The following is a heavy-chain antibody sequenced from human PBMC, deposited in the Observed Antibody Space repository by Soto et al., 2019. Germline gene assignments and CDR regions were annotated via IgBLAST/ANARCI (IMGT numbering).Heavy chain of an antibody. CDR3: ARGYGSGSYRRVPFDY. CDR2: INHSGST. J-gene: IGHJ4*02. Sequence: PSETLSLTCAVYGGSFSGYYWSWIRQPPGKGPEWIGEINHSGSTNYNPSLKSRVTISVDTSKNQFSLKLSSVTAADTAVYYCARGYGSGSYRRVPFDYWGQGTLVTVSS. CDR1: GGSFSGYY. D-gene: IGHD3-10*01. V-gene: IGHV4-34*01.